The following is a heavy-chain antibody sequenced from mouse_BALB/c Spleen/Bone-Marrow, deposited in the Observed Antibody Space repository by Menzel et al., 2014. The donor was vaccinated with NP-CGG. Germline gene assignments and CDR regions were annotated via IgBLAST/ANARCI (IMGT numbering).Heavy chain of an antibody. CDR1: GYSFXSYW. Sequence: QVQLQQSGAELVRPGASVKLSCKASGYSFXSYWMNWVKQRPGQGLKWIGMIHPSDTETRLNQRFKDKATLTVDKSSSTAYMQLSSPTSEDSAVYYCARLEGNYGSTFAYWGQGTLVTVSA. CDR2: IHPSDTET. CDR3: ARLEGNYGSTFAY. V-gene: IGHV1-61*01. D-gene: IGHD1-1*01. J-gene: IGHJ3*01.